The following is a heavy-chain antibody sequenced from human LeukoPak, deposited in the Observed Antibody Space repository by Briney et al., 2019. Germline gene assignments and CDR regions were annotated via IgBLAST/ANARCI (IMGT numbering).Heavy chain of an antibody. CDR1: GYSINSGYY. Sequence: SETLSLTCTVSGYSINSGYYWSWIRQPPGKGLGWVGYIYHSGSTYYNPSLKSRVTISVDRSKNQFSLKLSSVTAADTAVYYCARDVSPFDPWGQGTLVTVSS. J-gene: IGHJ5*02. CDR3: ARDVSPFDP. V-gene: IGHV4-38-2*02. CDR2: IYHSGST.